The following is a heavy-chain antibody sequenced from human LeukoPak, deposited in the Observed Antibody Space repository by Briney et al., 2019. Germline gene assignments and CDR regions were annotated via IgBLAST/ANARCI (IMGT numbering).Heavy chain of an antibody. CDR2: ISSSSSYT. CDR3: ARDEVGGSYAY. V-gene: IGHV3-21*06. CDR1: GFTFSSYS. D-gene: IGHD1-26*01. J-gene: IGHJ4*02. Sequence: GGSLRLSCAASGFTFSSYSMNWVRQAPGKGLEWVSSISSSSSYTYYADSLKGRFTISRDNAKNSLYLEMNSLRADDTAVYYCARDEVGGSYAYWGQGTLVTVSS.